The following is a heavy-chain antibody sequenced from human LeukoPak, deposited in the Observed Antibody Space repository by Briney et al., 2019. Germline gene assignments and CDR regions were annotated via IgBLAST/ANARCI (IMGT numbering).Heavy chain of an antibody. J-gene: IGHJ3*02. CDR3: AKYYSGSVLDAFDI. CDR2: ISCSGGST. D-gene: IGHD3-10*01. V-gene: IGHV3-23*01. Sequence: GGSLRLSCAASGFTFSSYAMSWVRQAPGKGLEWVSAISCSGGSTYYADSVKGRFAISRDNSKNTLYLQMNNLRAEDTAVYYFAKYYSGSVLDAFDIWNQGTMVTVSS. CDR1: GFTFSSYA.